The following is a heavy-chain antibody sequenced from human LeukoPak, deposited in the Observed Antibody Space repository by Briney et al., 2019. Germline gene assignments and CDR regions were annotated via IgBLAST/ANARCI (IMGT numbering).Heavy chain of an antibody. D-gene: IGHD2-15*01. CDR3: AREGRCSGGSCYTPPIGVDY. CDR1: GGSISSGSYY. V-gene: IGHV4-61*02. Sequence: SQTLSLTCTVSGGSISSGSYYWSWIRQPAGKGLEWIGRIYTSGSTNYNPSLKSRVTISVDTSKNQFSLKLSSVTAADTAVHYCAREGRCSGGSCYTPPIGVDYWGQGTLVTVSS. J-gene: IGHJ4*02. CDR2: IYTSGST.